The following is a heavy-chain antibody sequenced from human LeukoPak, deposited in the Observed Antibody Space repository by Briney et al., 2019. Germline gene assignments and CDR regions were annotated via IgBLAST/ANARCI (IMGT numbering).Heavy chain of an antibody. CDR1: GYSISRGYS. V-gene: IGHV4-38-2*01. CDR3: ARFDHVWETHGMDAFDL. CDR2: MYHSEST. D-gene: IGHD3-16*01. J-gene: IGHJ3*01. Sequence: SETLSLTCAVSGYSISRGYSWGWIRQPPGMGLEWIGNMYHSESTHYNPSLKSRVTISADTSKNQFSLKLSSVTAEDTAVYYCARFDHVWETHGMDAFDLWGQGTMVTVSS.